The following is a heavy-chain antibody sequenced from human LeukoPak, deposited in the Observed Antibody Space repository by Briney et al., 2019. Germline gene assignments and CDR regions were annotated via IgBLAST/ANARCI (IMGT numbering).Heavy chain of an antibody. CDR2: IYKSMYSGGST. CDR3: VRDPTTVTTFFDL. CDR1: GDSIGAYY. Sequence: SETLSLTCTVSGDSIGAYYWSWIRQPAGKGLEWIGRIYKSMYSGGSTDYNPSLKSRVTMSVDTSKNQLSLKLSSLTAADTAVYYCVRDPTTVTTFFDLWGQGTLVTISS. D-gene: IGHD4-17*01. J-gene: IGHJ5*01. V-gene: IGHV4-4*07.